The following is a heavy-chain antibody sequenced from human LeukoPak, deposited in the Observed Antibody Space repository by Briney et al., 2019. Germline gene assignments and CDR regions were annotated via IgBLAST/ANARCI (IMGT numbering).Heavy chain of an antibody. CDR3: ATLTGYYSVAVDY. Sequence: GGSLRLSCAASGFTFSSYSTNWVRQAPGKGLEWVSSISRSSSYIYYADSGKGRFTISRDNAKNSLYLQMNSLRAEDTAVYYCATLTGYYSVAVDYWGQGTLVTVSS. CDR2: ISRSSSYI. V-gene: IGHV3-21*01. CDR1: GFTFSSYS. J-gene: IGHJ4*02. D-gene: IGHD3-9*01.